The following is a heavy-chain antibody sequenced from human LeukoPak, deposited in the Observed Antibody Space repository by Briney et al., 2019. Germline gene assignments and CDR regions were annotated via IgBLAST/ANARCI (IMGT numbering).Heavy chain of an antibody. CDR1: GFTFSSCA. CDR2: ISGSGGST. Sequence: PGGSLRLSCAASGFTFSSCAMSWVRQAPGKGLEWVSAISGSGGSTYYADSVKGRFTIYRDISRNTLFLQMHSLRAEDTAVYYCAKVWGNYYFDYWGQGTLVTVSS. V-gene: IGHV3-23*01. D-gene: IGHD1-7*01. CDR3: AKVWGNYYFDY. J-gene: IGHJ4*02.